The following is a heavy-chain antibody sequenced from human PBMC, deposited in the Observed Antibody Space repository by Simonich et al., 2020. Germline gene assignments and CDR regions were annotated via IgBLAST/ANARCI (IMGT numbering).Heavy chain of an antibody. CDR3: ARDGLGTAYYYYMDV. Sequence: EVQLVESGGGLVQPGGSLRLSCAASGFTFRSYWMSWVRQAPGKGLEWVANIKQEGREKYDVESVKGRFTISIDKAKNSLYLQMNRLRAEDTAVYYCARDGLGTAYYYYMDVWGKGTTVTVSS. V-gene: IGHV3-7*01. J-gene: IGHJ6*03. CDR1: GFTFRSYW. D-gene: IGHD7-27*01. CDR2: IKQEGREK.